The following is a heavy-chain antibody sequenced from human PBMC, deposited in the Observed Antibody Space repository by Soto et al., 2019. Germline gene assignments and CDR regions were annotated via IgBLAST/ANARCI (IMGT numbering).Heavy chain of an antibody. J-gene: IGHJ5*02. V-gene: IGHV3-30-3*01. CDR1: GFTFSSYA. CDR3: AREKAPYSSSWYLFDP. CDR2: ISYDGSNK. D-gene: IGHD6-13*01. Sequence: QVQVVESGGGVVQPGRSLRLSCAASGFTFSSYAMHWVRQAPGKGLEWVAVISYDGSNKYYADSVKGRFTISRDNSKNPLYLQMNSLRAEDTAVYYCAREKAPYSSSWYLFDPWGQGTLVTVSS.